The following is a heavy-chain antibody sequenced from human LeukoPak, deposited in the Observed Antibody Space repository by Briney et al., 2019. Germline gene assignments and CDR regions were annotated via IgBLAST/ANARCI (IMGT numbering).Heavy chain of an antibody. CDR1: GYSFTSYW. J-gene: IGHJ4*02. V-gene: IGHV5-10-1*01. CDR3: ARHPRYSSGWYYFDY. Sequence: GESLKISCKGSGYSFTSYWISWVRQMPGKGLEWMGRIDPSDSYTNYSPSLQGHVTISADKSISTAYLQWSSLKASDTAVYYCARHPRYSSGWYYFDYWGQGTLVTVSS. CDR2: IDPSDSYT. D-gene: IGHD6-19*01.